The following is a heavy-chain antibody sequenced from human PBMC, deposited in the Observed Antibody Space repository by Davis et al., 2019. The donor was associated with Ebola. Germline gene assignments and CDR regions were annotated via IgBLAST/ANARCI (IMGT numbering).Heavy chain of an antibody. J-gene: IGHJ6*02. CDR2: IYYSGST. Sequence: SETLSLTCTVSGGSISSYYWSWIRQPPGKGLEWIGYIYYSGSTNYNPSLKSRVTISVDTSKNQFSLKLSSVTAADTAVYYCARIAAAGTPLYYYYGMDVWGQGTTFTVSS. V-gene: IGHV4-59*12. CDR3: ARIAAAGTPLYYYYGMDV. CDR1: GGSISSYY. D-gene: IGHD6-13*01.